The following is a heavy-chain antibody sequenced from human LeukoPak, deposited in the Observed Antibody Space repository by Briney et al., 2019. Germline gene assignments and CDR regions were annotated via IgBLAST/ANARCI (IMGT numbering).Heavy chain of an antibody. CDR3: ARGVIVRGWFDP. J-gene: IGHJ5*02. CDR1: GGSISSGGYY. Sequence: SETLSLTCTVSGGSISSGGYYWSWIRQPPGKGLEWIGEINHSGSTNYNPSLKSRVTISVDTSKNQFSLKLSSVTAADTAVYHCARGVIVRGWFDPWGQGTLVTVSS. CDR2: INHSGST. V-gene: IGHV4-39*07. D-gene: IGHD2/OR15-2a*01.